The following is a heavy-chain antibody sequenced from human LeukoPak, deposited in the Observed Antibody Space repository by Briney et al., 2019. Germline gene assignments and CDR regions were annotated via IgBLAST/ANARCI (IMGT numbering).Heavy chain of an antibody. Sequence: GGSLRLSCAASGFTFRNYWMSWVRQAPGTGLEWVANIKQDGSDRNYVTSVRGRFTISRDNAESSLYLQMNSLRVEDTAVYYCVRNLAVAGTCFDSWGQGTLVSVSS. CDR3: VRNLAVAGTCFDS. CDR2: IKQDGSDR. CDR1: GFTFRNYW. J-gene: IGHJ4*02. D-gene: IGHD6-19*01. V-gene: IGHV3-7*03.